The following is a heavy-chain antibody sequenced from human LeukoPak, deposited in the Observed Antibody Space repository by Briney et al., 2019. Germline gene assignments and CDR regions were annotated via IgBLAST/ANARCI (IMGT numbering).Heavy chain of an antibody. CDR2: IWHDGSNK. J-gene: IGHJ5*02. Sequence: GRSLRLSCEASGFTFSSYGMHWVRQAPGKGLEGVAVIWHDGSNKYYADSVKGRFTISRDNSKNTLYLQMNSLRAEDTAVYYCARDRDEYCTNGVCYTGWLDPWGQGTLVTVSS. V-gene: IGHV3-33*01. CDR1: GFTFSSYG. D-gene: IGHD2-8*01. CDR3: ARDRDEYCTNGVCYTGWLDP.